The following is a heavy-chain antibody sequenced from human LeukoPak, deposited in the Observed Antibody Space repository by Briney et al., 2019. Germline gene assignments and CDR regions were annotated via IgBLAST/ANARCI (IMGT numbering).Heavy chain of an antibody. J-gene: IGHJ3*02. CDR2: IILILGIA. CDR3: ARDRIGVWGQGYCSGGSCYTDAFDI. Sequence: ASVKVSCKASGGTFSSYAISWVRQAPGQGLEWMGRIILILGIANYAQKFQGRVTITADKSTSTAYMELSSLRSEDTAVYYCARDRIGVWGQGYCSGGSCYTDAFDIWGQGTMVTVSS. D-gene: IGHD2-15*01. CDR1: GGTFSSYA. V-gene: IGHV1-69*04.